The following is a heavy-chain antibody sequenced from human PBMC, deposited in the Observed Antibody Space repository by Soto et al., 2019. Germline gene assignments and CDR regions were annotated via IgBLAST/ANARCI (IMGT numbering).Heavy chain of an antibody. CDR1: VYTFTIYG. Sequence: ASVTVSCKASVYTFTIYGIIWVRQAPGQGLEWMGWISAYNGNTNYAQKLQGRVTMTTDTSTSTAYMELRSLRSDDTAVYYCASGFKSRSIAVAGRDAFDIWGQGTMVTVSS. D-gene: IGHD6-19*01. J-gene: IGHJ3*02. V-gene: IGHV1-18*01. CDR2: ISAYNGNT. CDR3: ASGFKSRSIAVAGRDAFDI.